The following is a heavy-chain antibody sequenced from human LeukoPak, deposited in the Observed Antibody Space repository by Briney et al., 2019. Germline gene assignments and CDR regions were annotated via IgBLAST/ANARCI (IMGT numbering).Heavy chain of an antibody. J-gene: IGHJ2*01. V-gene: IGHV4-34*01. Sequence: SETLSLTCAVYGGSFSGYYWSWIRQPPGKGLEWIGEINHSGSTNYNPSLKSRVTISVDTSKNQFSLKLSSVTAADTAVYYCARGPRYWYFDLWGRGTLVTVSS. CDR2: INHSGST. CDR3: ARGPRYWYFDL. CDR1: GGSFSGYY.